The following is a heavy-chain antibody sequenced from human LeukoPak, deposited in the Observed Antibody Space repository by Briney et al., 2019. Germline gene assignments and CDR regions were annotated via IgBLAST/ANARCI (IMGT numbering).Heavy chain of an antibody. V-gene: IGHV1-69*13. D-gene: IGHD6-19*01. Sequence: ASVEVSCKASGGTFSSYAISWVRQAPGQGLEWMGGIIPIFGTANYAQKFQGRVTITADESTSTAYMKLSSLRSEDTAVYYCARGVPVAGLKSPYYYYYMDVWGKGTTVTVSS. J-gene: IGHJ6*03. CDR2: IIPIFGTA. CDR3: ARGVPVAGLKSPYYYYYMDV. CDR1: GGTFSSYA.